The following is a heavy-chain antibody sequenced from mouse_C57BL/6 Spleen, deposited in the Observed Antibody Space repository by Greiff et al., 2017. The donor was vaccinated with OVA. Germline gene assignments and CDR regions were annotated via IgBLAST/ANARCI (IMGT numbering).Heavy chain of an antibody. D-gene: IGHD1-1*01. CDR1: GFTFSSYA. V-gene: IGHV5-4*01. Sequence: EVQGVESGGGLVKPGGSLKLSCAASGFTFSSYAMSWVRQTPEKRLEWVATISDGGSDTYYPDNVKGRCTISRDNAKSSLYLQMRHLKYEDTAMYYCARWLYYDGSCPAWFAYWGQGPVVSVSA. CDR2: ISDGGSDT. J-gene: IGHJ3*01. CDR3: ARWLYYDGSCPAWFAY.